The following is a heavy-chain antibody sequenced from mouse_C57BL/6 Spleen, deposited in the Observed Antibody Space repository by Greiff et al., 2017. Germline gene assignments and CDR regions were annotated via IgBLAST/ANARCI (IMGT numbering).Heavy chain of an antibody. V-gene: IGHV1-39*01. D-gene: IGHD1-1*01. Sequence: VQLQQSGPELVKPGASVKISCKASGYSFTDYNMNWVKQSNGKSLEWIGVINPNYGTTSYNKKFKGKATLTVDQSSSTAYMQLNSLTSEDSAVYYCASPVPPYYYGSSSYAMDYWGQGTSVTVSS. CDR3: ASPVPPYYYGSSSYAMDY. J-gene: IGHJ4*01. CDR2: INPNYGTT. CDR1: GYSFTDYN.